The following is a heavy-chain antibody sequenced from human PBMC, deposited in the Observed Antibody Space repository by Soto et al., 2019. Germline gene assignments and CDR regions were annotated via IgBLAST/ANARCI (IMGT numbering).Heavy chain of an antibody. CDR1: GFTFSSYA. CDR3: AKVESGSIHLPLQH. D-gene: IGHD1-26*01. CDR2: ISGSGGST. V-gene: IGHV3-23*01. Sequence: EVQLLESGGGLVQPGGSLRLSCAASGFTFSSYAMSWVRQAPGKGLEWVSAISGSGGSTYYADSVKGRFTISRDNSKNTRYLQMNSLRAEDTAVYYCAKVESGSIHLPLQHWGQGTLVTVSS. J-gene: IGHJ1*01.